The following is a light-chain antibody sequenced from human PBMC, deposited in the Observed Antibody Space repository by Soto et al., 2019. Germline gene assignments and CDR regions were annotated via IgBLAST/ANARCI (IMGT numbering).Light chain of an antibody. CDR3: SSYTSRRTQV. J-gene: IGLJ1*01. CDR2: EVS. CDR1: SSDVSDYNY. V-gene: IGLV2-14*01. Sequence: QSALTQPASVSASPGQSITISCTGTSSDVSDYNYVSWYQQHPGKAPELMIYEVSNRPSGVSNRFSGSKSGNTASLTISGLQAEDEADYYCSSYTSRRTQVFGTGTKLTVL.